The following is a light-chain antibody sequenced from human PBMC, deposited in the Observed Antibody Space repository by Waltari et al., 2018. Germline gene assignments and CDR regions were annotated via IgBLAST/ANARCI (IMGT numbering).Light chain of an antibody. J-gene: IGKJ2*01. CDR1: QSVSTN. CDR2: GAS. Sequence: EIVMTQSPATLSVSPGERATLSCRTSQSVSTNLAWYQQKPGQAPRLLIYGASTRATGIPDRVSGSGYGTEFTLTISSLQSEDFAVYYCQHYNDWYTFGQGTKLEI. V-gene: IGKV3-15*01. CDR3: QHYNDWYT.